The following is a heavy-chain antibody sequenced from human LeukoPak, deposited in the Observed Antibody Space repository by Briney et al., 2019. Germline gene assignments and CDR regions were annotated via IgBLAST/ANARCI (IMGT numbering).Heavy chain of an antibody. CDR3: SRQVVGNDY. D-gene: IGHD3-22*01. Sequence: SETLSLTCAVYGESSFSSYYWSWIRQTPGGALVWIGEINHSGYTNYNPSLKSRVTLSIDTSKNQFSLTLNSVTAADTAVYYCSRQVVGNDYWGQGTLVTVAS. CDR2: INHSGYT. J-gene: IGHJ4*02. CDR1: GESSFSSYY. V-gene: IGHV4-34*01.